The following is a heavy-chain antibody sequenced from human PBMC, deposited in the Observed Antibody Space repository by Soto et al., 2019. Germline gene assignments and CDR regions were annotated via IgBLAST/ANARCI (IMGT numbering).Heavy chain of an antibody. CDR2: INWNSGSI. D-gene: IGHD6-13*01. CDR1: GFTFDDYA. Sequence: LRLSCAASGFTFDDYAMHWVRQVPGRGLEWVSGINWNSGSIGYGDSVKGRFAISRDNAKNSLHLQMNSLSAEDTAFYYCVKDESINWYSGHFRHWGQGTLVTVSS. J-gene: IGHJ1*01. CDR3: VKDESINWYSGHFRH. V-gene: IGHV3-9*01.